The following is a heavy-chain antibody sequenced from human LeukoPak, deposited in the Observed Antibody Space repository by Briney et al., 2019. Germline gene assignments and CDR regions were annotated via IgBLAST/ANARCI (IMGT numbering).Heavy chain of an antibody. CDR1: GFTFSSYA. V-gene: IGHV3-30-3*01. CDR2: ISYDGSNK. Sequence: PGRSLRLSCAASGFTFSSYAMHWVRQAPGKGLEWVAVISYDGSNKYYADSVKGRFTISRDNSKNTLYLQMNSLRAEDTAVYYCARIPADSSSYYYISYFDYWGQGTLVTVSS. J-gene: IGHJ4*02. CDR3: ARIPADSSSYYYISYFDY. D-gene: IGHD3-22*01.